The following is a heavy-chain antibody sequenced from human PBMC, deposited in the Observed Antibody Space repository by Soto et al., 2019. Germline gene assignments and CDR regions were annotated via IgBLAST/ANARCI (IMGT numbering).Heavy chain of an antibody. Sequence: QVQLVESGGGVVQPGRSLRLSCAASGFTFSSYPMHWVRQAPGKGLEWVAVISYDGNNKYYADSVKGRFTIARDNSKNALYLEMNDLRGGDTAVFYCARGGNRPRWHYFDYWGQGVLVTVSS. CDR1: GFTFSSYP. V-gene: IGHV3-30-3*01. CDR2: ISYDGNNK. CDR3: ARGGNRPRWHYFDY. J-gene: IGHJ4*02.